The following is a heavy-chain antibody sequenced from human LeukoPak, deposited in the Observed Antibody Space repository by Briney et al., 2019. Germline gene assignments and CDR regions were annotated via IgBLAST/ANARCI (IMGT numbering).Heavy chain of an antibody. Sequence: GGSLRLSCAASGVTFSSYATSWVRQAPGKGLEWVSAISGSGDGTDYADSVKGRFTISRDNSKNALYLQMNSLRAEDTAVYFCAKDLGASGTYYNRLGYWGQGTLVTVSS. D-gene: IGHD3-10*01. CDR1: GVTFSSYA. J-gene: IGHJ4*02. CDR3: AKDLGASGTYYNRLGY. CDR2: ISGSGDGT. V-gene: IGHV3-23*01.